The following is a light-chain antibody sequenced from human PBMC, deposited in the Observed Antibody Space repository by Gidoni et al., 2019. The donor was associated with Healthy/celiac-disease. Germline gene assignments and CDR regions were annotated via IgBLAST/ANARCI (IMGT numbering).Light chain of an antibody. J-gene: IGLJ3*02. Sequence: QAVVTQEPSLPVSPGGTVTLTCGSSTGAVTSGHYPYWFQQKPGQAPRTLICDTSNKHSWTPARFSGSLLGGKAALTLSGAQPEDEAEYYCLLSYSGAWVFGGGTKLTVL. CDR2: DTS. CDR1: TGAVTSGHY. CDR3: LLSYSGAWV. V-gene: IGLV7-46*01.